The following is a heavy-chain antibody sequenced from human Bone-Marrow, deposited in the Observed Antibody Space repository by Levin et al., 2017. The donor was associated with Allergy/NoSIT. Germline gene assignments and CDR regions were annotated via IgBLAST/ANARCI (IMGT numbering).Heavy chain of an antibody. CDR3: AKDLTPGIATTGTWGGYFDY. Sequence: GGSLRLSCAASGFAFSSYGIHWVRQAPGKGLEWVAVISYDGSDKFYADSVKGRFTISRDNSRNTLYLQVNSLRAEDTAVYYCAKDLTPGIATTGTWGGYFDYWGQGTLVTVSS. V-gene: IGHV3-30*18. CDR2: ISYDGSDK. J-gene: IGHJ4*02. D-gene: IGHD6-13*01. CDR1: GFAFSSYG.